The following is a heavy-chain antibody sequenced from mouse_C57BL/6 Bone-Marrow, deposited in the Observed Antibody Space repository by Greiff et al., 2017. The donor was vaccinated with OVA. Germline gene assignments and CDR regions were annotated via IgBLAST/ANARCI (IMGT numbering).Heavy chain of an antibody. CDR2: IWRGGSK. CDR3: AKNQGGRSYPYYFDY. D-gene: IGHD1-1*01. V-gene: IGHV2-5*01. Sequence: VKLMESGPGLVQPSQCLSITCTVSGFSLTSYGVHWVRQSPGKGLEWLGVIWRGGSKDYNAAIMSSLSITKDKSKSKVVFKMNSLQADDTAIYYCAKNQGGRSYPYYFDYWGQGTTLTVSS. CDR1: GFSLTSYG. J-gene: IGHJ2*01.